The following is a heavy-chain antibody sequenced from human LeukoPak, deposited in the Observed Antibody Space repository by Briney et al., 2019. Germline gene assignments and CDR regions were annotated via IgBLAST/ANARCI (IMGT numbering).Heavy chain of an antibody. CDR3: AKAGDTSGYYYYYDY. Sequence: SETLSLTCAVYGGSFSGHYWTWIRQPPGKGLEWIGEISHSGGTKYNPPLKSRVTISEDTSKNQFSLTLSSVTAADTAVYYCAKAGDTSGYYYYYDYWGQGTLVTVSS. J-gene: IGHJ4*02. CDR1: GGSFSGHY. D-gene: IGHD3-22*01. V-gene: IGHV4-34*01. CDR2: ISHSGGT.